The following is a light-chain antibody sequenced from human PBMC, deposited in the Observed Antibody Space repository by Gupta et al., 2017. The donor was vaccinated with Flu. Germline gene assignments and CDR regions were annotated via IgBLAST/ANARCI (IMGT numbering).Light chain of an antibody. J-gene: IGKJ4*01. CDR1: QSISSW. V-gene: IGKV1-5*03. CDR3: QQYEAYPVT. Sequence: DIQMTQSPSTLSASVGDRVTITCRASQSISSWLAWYQQKPGKAPKLLIYKAAILESGVSSRFSGSGSGTEVTLTISSLQPDDLAAYYCQQYEAYPVTFGGGTKVEIK. CDR2: KAA.